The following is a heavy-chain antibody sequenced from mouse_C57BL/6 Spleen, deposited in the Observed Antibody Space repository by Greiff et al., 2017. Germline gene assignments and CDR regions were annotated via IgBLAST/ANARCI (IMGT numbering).Heavy chain of an antibody. CDR1: GFTFSSYA. J-gene: IGHJ3*01. Sequence: EVMLVESGAGLVKPGGSLKLSCAASGFTFSSYAMSWVRQTPEKRLEWVAYISSGGDYIYYADTVKGRFTISKDNARNTLYLQMSSLKSEDTAMYYCTTYGYDALAYGGQGTLVTVSA. CDR2: ISSGGDYI. CDR3: TTYGYDALAY. D-gene: IGHD2-2*01. V-gene: IGHV5-9-1*02.